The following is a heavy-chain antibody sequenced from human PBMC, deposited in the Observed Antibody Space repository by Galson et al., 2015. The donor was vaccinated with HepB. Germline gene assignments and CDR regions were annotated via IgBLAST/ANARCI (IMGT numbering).Heavy chain of an antibody. CDR3: ARLIVVVPAAQIAAADDLDY. Sequence: SVKVSCKASGYTFTGYYMHWVRQAPGQGLEWMGWINPNSGGTNYAQKFQGRVTMTRDTSISTAYMELSRLRSDDTAVYYCARLIVVVPAAQIAAADDLDYWGQGTLVTVSS. CDR1: GYTFTGYY. V-gene: IGHV1-2*02. D-gene: IGHD2-2*01. J-gene: IGHJ4*02. CDR2: INPNSGGT.